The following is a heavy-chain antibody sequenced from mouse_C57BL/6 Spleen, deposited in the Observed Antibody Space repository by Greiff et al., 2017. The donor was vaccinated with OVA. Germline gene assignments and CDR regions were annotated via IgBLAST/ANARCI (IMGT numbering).Heavy chain of an antibody. CDR3: ARSGYYSNLYYAMDY. CDR2: IRNKANGYTT. V-gene: IGHV7-3*01. Sequence: EVKLMESGGGLVQPGGPLSLSCAASGFTFTDYYMSWVRQPPGKALEWLGFIRNKANGYTTEYSASVKGRFTISRDNSQSILYLQMNALRAEDSATYYCARSGYYSNLYYAMDYWGQGTSVTVSS. D-gene: IGHD2-5*01. J-gene: IGHJ4*01. CDR1: GFTFTDYY.